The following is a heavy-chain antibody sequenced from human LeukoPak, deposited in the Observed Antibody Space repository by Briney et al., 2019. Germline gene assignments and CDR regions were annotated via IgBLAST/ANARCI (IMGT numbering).Heavy chain of an antibody. V-gene: IGHV4-39*07. J-gene: IGHJ4*02. CDR2: IYYSGST. CDR3: ARLTLRPTIFPDY. Sequence: SETLSLTCTVSGGSISSSTYYWGWIRRPPGKGLEWIGSIYYSGSTNYNPSLKSRVTISVDTSKNQFSLKLSSVTAADTAVYYCARLTLRPTIFPDYWGQGTLVTVSS. D-gene: IGHD3-3*01. CDR1: GGSISSSTYY.